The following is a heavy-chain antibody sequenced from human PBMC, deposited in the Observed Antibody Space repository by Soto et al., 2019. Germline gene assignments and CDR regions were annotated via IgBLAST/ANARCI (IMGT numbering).Heavy chain of an antibody. J-gene: IGHJ3*02. V-gene: IGHV1-69*02. CDR1: GGTFSSYT. Sequence: ASVKVSCKASGGTFSSYTISWVRQAPGQGLVWMGSIIPILGIANYAQKFQGRVTITADKSTSTAYMELSSLRSEDTAVYYCARVRSYDILTGYDDAFDIWGQGTMVTVSS. D-gene: IGHD3-9*01. CDR2: IIPILGIA. CDR3: ARVRSYDILTGYDDAFDI.